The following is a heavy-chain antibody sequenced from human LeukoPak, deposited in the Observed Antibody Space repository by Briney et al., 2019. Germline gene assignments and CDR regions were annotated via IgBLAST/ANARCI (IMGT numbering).Heavy chain of an antibody. CDR1: GFTFSSYG. D-gene: IGHD3-22*01. Sequence: GGSLRLSCAASGFTFSSYGMHWVRQAPGKGLEWVAVISYDGSNKYYADSVKGRFTISRDNSKNTLYLQMNSLRAEDTAVYYCARDSPYDSSGYWRFDYWGQGTLVTVSS. CDR2: ISYDGSNK. J-gene: IGHJ4*02. CDR3: ARDSPYDSSGYWRFDY. V-gene: IGHV3-30*03.